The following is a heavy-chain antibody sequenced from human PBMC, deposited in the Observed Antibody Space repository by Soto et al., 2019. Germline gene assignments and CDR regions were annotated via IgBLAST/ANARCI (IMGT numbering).Heavy chain of an antibody. J-gene: IGHJ6*02. CDR2: IVVGSGNT. V-gene: IGHV1-58*02. Sequence: GASVKLSCKASGFTFTSSAMQWVRQARGQRLEWIGWIVVGSGNTNYAQKFQERVTITRDMSTSTAYMELSSLRSEDTAVYYCASLPLGFRYYYVMDVWGQGTTVPVSS. CDR3: ASLPLGFRYYYVMDV. D-gene: IGHD3-10*01. CDR1: GFTFTSSA.